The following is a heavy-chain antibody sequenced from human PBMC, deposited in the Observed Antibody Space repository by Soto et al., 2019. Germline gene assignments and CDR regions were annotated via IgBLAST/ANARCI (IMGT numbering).Heavy chain of an antibody. D-gene: IGHD2-21*01. J-gene: IGHJ4*02. CDR2: INPSGGST. CDR1: GYTFTSYF. V-gene: IGHV1-46*01. Sequence: ASVKVSCKASGYTFTSYFMHWVRQAPGQGLEWMGIINPSGGSTIYAQKFQGRVSMSVDKANNQFSLELRSLTAADTAVYYCATVPPRIVVVFAEFPTWGQGALVTVSS. CDR3: ATVPPRIVVVFAEFPT.